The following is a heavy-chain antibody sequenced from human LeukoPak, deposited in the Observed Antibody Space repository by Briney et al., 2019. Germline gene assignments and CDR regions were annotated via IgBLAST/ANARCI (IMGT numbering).Heavy chain of an antibody. CDR2: IYSTGIT. Sequence: RPSETLSLTCTVSGGSISGYYWSWIRQPPGKGLELIGYIYSTGITDYNPSLTSRATISVDTSKNQFSLKLSSVTAADTAVYYCARFIGSSRYYVYWGRGTLVTVPS. V-gene: IGHV4-59*01. CDR1: GGSISGYY. CDR3: ARFIGSSRYYVY. D-gene: IGHD3-22*01. J-gene: IGHJ4*01.